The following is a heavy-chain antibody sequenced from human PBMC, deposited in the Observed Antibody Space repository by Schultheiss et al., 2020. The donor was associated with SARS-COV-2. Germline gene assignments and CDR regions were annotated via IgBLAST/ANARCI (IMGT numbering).Heavy chain of an antibody. CDR1: GGSISSGGYS. V-gene: IGHV4-30-2*01. CDR3: ARDRNGIAAARTSDNYYGMDV. D-gene: IGHD6-13*01. Sequence: SETLSLTCAVSGGSISSGGYSWSWIRQPPGKGLEWIGYIYHSGSTYYNPSLKSRVTISVDTSKNQFSLKLSSVTAADTAVYYCARDRNGIAAARTSDNYYGMDVWGQGTTVTVSS. J-gene: IGHJ6*02. CDR2: IYHSGST.